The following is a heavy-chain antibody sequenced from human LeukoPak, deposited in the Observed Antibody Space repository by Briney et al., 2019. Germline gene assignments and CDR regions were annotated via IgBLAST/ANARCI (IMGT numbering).Heavy chain of an antibody. CDR3: AREAVCSSASCEIDY. V-gene: IGHV1-2*02. Sequence: ASVKVSCKTSGYTFTSYYMHWVRQAPGQGLEWMRWVNPTSGGTNYAQKFQGRVTMTRDTSISTAYMELSRLRSDDTAFYYCAREAVCSSASCEIDYWGQGTLVTVSS. CDR1: GYTFTSYY. D-gene: IGHD2-2*01. CDR2: VNPTSGGT. J-gene: IGHJ4*02.